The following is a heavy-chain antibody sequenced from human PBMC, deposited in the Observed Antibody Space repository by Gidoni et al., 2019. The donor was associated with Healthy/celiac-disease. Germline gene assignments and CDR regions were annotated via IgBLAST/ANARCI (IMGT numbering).Heavy chain of an antibody. Sequence: EVQLLESGGGLVQPGGSLRLSCAASGFPFSSYAMSLGRRAPGKGLGWVSAISGSGGSTYYADSVKGRFTISRDNSKNTLYLQMNSLRAEDTAVYYCAKDGSCTNGVCYRARGWDFDIWGQGTMVTVSS. CDR3: AKDGSCTNGVCYRARGWDFDI. J-gene: IGHJ3*02. V-gene: IGHV3-23*01. CDR2: ISGSGGST. CDR1: GFPFSSYA. D-gene: IGHD2-8*01.